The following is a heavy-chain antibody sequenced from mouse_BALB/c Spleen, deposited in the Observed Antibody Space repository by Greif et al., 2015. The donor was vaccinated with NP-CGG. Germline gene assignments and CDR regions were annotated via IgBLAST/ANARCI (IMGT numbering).Heavy chain of an antibody. D-gene: IGHD2-14*01. V-gene: IGHV1-67*01. CDR1: GYTLTDYA. CDR2: ISTYYNNT. Sequence: VKLMESGPELVRPGVSVKISCKGSGYTLTDYAMHWVKQSHAESLEWIGIISTYYNNTNFNQKFKGKATMTVDKSSSTAYMELARLTSEDSAIYYCASKGRYDTMDYWGQGTSVTVSS. CDR3: ASKGRYDTMDY. J-gene: IGHJ4*01.